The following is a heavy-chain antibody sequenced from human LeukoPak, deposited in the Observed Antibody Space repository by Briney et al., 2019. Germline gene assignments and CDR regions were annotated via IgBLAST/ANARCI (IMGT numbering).Heavy chain of an antibody. CDR1: GYTFTSYG. CDR3: ARDGASSSWLYYYYMDV. V-gene: IGHV1-18*01. J-gene: IGHJ6*03. CDR2: ISAYNGNT. Sequence: ASVKVSCKASGYTFTSYGISWVRQAPGQGLEWRGWISAYNGNTNYAQKLQGRVTMTTDTSTSTAYMELRSLRSEDTAVYYCARDGASSSWLYYYYMDVWGKGTTVTVSS. D-gene: IGHD6-13*01.